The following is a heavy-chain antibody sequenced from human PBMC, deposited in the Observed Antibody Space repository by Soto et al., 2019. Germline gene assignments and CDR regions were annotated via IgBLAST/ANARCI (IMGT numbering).Heavy chain of an antibody. J-gene: IGHJ3*02. V-gene: IGHV3-7*04. CDR1: GFTFSSSW. CDR3: GRGRQHAIDI. Sequence: VQVVESGGDLVQPGGYLRLSCAASGFTFSSSWMNWVRQAPGKGLEWVANTNEDGSAKYHVDSVKGRFTISRDNAKNSLYLQMNNLRGEDTAVYYCGRGRQHAIDIWGQGTMVTVSS. D-gene: IGHD6-25*01. CDR2: TNEDGSAK.